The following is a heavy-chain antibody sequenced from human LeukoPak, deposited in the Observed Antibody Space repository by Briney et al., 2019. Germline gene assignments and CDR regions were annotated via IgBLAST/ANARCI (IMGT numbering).Heavy chain of an antibody. CDR2: ISSSSSTI. Sequence: PGGSLRLSCAASGFTFSTYSMNWVRQAPGKGLEGVSYISSSSSTIYYADSVKGRFTISRDNAKNSLYLQMNSLRAEDTAVYYCARVPMWNYYDSVGWGQGTLVTVSS. V-gene: IGHV3-48*04. CDR3: ARVPMWNYYDSVG. J-gene: IGHJ4*02. CDR1: GFTFSTYS. D-gene: IGHD3-22*01.